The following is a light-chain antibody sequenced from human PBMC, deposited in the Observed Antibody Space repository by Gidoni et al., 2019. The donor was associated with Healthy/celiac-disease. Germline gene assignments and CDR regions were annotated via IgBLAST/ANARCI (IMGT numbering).Light chain of an antibody. Sequence: QSVLTPPPSVSGAPGQRVTISCTGSSSNIGAGYDVHSYQQLPGTAPKLLIYGTSNRPSGVPDRFSGSKSGTSDSLASTGLQAEDEADYYCQSYDSSLSAVVFGGGTKLTVL. V-gene: IGLV1-40*01. J-gene: IGLJ2*01. CDR3: QSYDSSLSAVV. CDR1: SSNIGAGYD. CDR2: GTS.